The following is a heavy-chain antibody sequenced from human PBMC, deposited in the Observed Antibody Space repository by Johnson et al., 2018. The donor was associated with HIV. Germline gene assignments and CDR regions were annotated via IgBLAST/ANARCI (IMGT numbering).Heavy chain of an antibody. CDR2: IYRGGST. CDR1: GFTVSSNS. J-gene: IGHJ3*02. CDR3: ASVLAAASMGAFDI. V-gene: IGHV3-66*01. Sequence: VQLVESGGALVQPGGSLRLSCAASGFTVSSNSMTWVRQAPGKGLEWVSLIYRGGSTYYADSVKGRFTISRDNSKNTLYLQMNSLRAEDTAVYYCASVLAAASMGAFDIWGQGTMVTVS. D-gene: IGHD6-13*01.